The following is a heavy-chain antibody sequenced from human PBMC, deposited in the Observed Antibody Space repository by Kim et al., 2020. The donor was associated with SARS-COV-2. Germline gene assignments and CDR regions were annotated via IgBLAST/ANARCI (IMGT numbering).Heavy chain of an antibody. D-gene: IGHD4-4*01. J-gene: IGHJ4*02. CDR2: NGNT. V-gene: IGHV1-3*01. Sequence: NGNTKYSQKWQGRVTITRDTSATTAYMDLSSLRSEDTAVYYCARDKATADWGQGTVVTVSS. CDR3: ARDKATAD.